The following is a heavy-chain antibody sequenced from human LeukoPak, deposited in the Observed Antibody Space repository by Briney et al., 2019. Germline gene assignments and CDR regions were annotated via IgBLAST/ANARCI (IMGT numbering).Heavy chain of an antibody. Sequence: SETLSLTCTVSGGSISSGSYYWSWIRQPAGKGLEWIGRIYTSGSTNYNPSLKSRVTISVDTSKNQFSLKLSSVTAADTAVYYCARELWLMWDIWGQGTMVTVSS. J-gene: IGHJ3*02. D-gene: IGHD2-21*01. CDR1: GGSISSGSYY. V-gene: IGHV4-61*02. CDR2: IYTSGST. CDR3: ARELWLMWDI.